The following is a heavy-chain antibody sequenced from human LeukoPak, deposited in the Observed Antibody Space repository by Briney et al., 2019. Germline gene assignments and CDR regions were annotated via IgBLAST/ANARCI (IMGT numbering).Heavy chain of an antibody. CDR2: ISGSGGST. V-gene: IGHV3-23*01. Sequence: GGSLRLSCAASGSTFSSYAMSWVRQAPGKGLEWVSAISGSGGSTYYADSVKGRFTISRDNSKSTLYLQMNSLRAEDTAVYYCAKESIAAAGTFLDYWGQGTLVTVSS. J-gene: IGHJ4*02. D-gene: IGHD6-13*01. CDR1: GSTFSSYA. CDR3: AKESIAAAGTFLDY.